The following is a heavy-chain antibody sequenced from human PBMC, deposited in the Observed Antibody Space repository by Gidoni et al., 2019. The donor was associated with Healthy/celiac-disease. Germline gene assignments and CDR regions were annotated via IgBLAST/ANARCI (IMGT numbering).Heavy chain of an antibody. J-gene: IGHJ5*02. CDR3: AMSLGWFDP. Sequence: QVQLQQWGAGLLKASETLSLTCVVYGGSFSGYYWSWIRQPPGKGLEWIGEINHSGSTNYNPSLKSRVTISVDTSKNQLSQKLSSVTAADTAVYYCAMSLGWFDPWGQGTLVTVSS. V-gene: IGHV4-34*01. CDR2: INHSGST. CDR1: GGSFSGYY.